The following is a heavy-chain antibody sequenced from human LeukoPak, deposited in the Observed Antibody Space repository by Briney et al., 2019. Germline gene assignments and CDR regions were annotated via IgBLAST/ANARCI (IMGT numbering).Heavy chain of an antibody. J-gene: IGHJ4*02. CDR3: ARVTYYDYVWGSCFDY. D-gene: IGHD3-16*01. V-gene: IGHV3-30-3*01. CDR2: ISYDGSNK. CDR1: GFTFSSYA. Sequence: GGSLRLSCAASGFTFSSYAMHWVRQAPGKGLEWVAVISYDGSNKYYADSVKGRFTISRDNSKNTLYLQMNSLRAEDTAVYYCARVTYYDYVWGSCFDYWGQGTLVTVSS.